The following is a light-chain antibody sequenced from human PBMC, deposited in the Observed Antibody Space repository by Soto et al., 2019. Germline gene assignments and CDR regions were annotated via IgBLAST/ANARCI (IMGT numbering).Light chain of an antibody. J-gene: IGLJ1*01. V-gene: IGLV2-11*01. CDR1: SSDVGGYNY. CDR3: CSYAGSYTSGV. Sequence: QSALTQPRSVSGSPGQSVTISCTGTSSDVGGYNYVSWYQQHPGKAPKLMIYDVSKRPSGVPDRFSGSKSGNTASLTISGLQAEDEADYYCCSYAGSYTSGVFGTGTKATVL. CDR2: DVS.